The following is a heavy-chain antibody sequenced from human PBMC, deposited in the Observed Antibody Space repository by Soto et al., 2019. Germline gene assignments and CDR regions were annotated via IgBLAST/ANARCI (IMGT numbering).Heavy chain of an antibody. V-gene: IGHV1-18*01. Sequence: QAQLVQSGAEVKKPGASVKVACTASEDIFNNFGITWVRQAPGQGLEWLGWVSYYNGNTNDARRLQGRVFMTTDTATSTAYLELRSLTFNVTAVYSCARDLTRFCSGGSCPFSMWGQGTQVIVSS. CDR3: ARDLTRFCSGGSCPFSM. J-gene: IGHJ4*02. CDR2: VSYYNGNT. CDR1: EDIFNNFG. D-gene: IGHD2-15*01.